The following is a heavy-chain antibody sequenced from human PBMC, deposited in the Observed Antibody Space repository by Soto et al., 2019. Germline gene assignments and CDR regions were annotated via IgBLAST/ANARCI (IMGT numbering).Heavy chain of an antibody. J-gene: IGHJ4*02. CDR1: GGSFSGYY. CDR3: ARGKNDFWSGYYRPFVRGYYFDY. V-gene: IGHV4-34*01. Sequence: QVQLQQWGAGLLKPSETLSLTCAVYGGSFSGYYWSWIRQPPWKGLEWIGEINHSGSTNYNPSLKSRVTISVDTSKNQFSLKLSSVTAADTAVYYCARGKNDFWSGYYRPFVRGYYFDYWGLGTLVTVSS. D-gene: IGHD3-3*01. CDR2: INHSGST.